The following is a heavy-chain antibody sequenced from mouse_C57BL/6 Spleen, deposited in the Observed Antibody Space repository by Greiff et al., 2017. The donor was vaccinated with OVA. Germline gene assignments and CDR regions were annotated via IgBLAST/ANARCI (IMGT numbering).Heavy chain of an antibody. V-gene: IGHV5-17*01. CDR1: GFTFSDYG. Sequence: DVKLVESGGGLVKPGGSLKLSCAASGFTFSDYGMHWVRQAPEKGLEWVAYISSGSSTIYYADTVKGRFTISRDNAKNTLFLQMTSLRSEDTAMYYCARRDYGTLGYFDYWGQGTTLTVSS. J-gene: IGHJ2*01. CDR2: ISSGSSTI. D-gene: IGHD1-1*01. CDR3: ARRDYGTLGYFDY.